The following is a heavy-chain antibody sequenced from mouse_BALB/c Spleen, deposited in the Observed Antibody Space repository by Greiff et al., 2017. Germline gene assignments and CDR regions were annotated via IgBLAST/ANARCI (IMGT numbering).Heavy chain of an antibody. CDR1: GFTFSSFG. D-gene: IGHD2-10*01. CDR2: ISSGSSTI. CDR3: ARSYYGNFDY. Sequence: EVKVEESGGGLVQPGGSRKLSCAASGFTFSSFGMHWVRQAPEKGLEWVAYISSGSSTIYYADTVKGRFTISRDNPKNTLFLQMTSLRSEDTAMYYCARSYYGNFDYWGQGTTLTVSS. V-gene: IGHV5-17*02. J-gene: IGHJ2*01.